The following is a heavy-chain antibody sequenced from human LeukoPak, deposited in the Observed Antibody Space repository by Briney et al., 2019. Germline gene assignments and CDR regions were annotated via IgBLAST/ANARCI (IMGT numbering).Heavy chain of an antibody. J-gene: IGHJ4*02. D-gene: IGHD3-10*01. Sequence: GGPLRLSCAASGLTFSSYWMSWVRQAPGKGLEWVSAISGSGGSTYYADSVKGRFTISRDNSKNTLYLQMDSLRAEDTAVYYCAKDFGSGSYYTRSFDYWGQGTLVTVSS. CDR2: ISGSGGST. V-gene: IGHV3-23*01. CDR3: AKDFGSGSYYTRSFDY. CDR1: GLTFSSYW.